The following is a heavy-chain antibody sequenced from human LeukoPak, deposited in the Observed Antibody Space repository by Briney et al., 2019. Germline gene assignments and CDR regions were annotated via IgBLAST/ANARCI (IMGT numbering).Heavy chain of an antibody. V-gene: IGHV4-59*01. CDR1: GGSISSYY. CDR2: IYYSGST. CDR3: ARDTYYCSSTSCPYYYYYYMDV. D-gene: IGHD2-2*01. Sequence: SETLSLTCTVSGGSISSYYWSWIRQPPGKGLEWIGYIYYSGSTNYNPSLKSRVTISVVTSKNQFSLKLSSVTAADTAVYYCARDTYYCSSTSCPYYYYYYMDVWGKGTTLTVSS. J-gene: IGHJ6*03.